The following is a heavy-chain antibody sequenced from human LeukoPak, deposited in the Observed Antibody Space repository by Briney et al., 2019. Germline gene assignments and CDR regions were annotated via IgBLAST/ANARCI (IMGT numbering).Heavy chain of an antibody. J-gene: IGHJ4*02. CDR2: INNDGSDT. V-gene: IGHV3-74*01. D-gene: IGHD3-3*02. Sequence: PGGSLRFSCAASGFTFRSYWMHWVRQTPGKGLEWVSHINNDGSDTSYAESVKGRFTITRDNAKNTLFLQMNSLRAEDTAVYYCARDGILGSHDCWGQGTLVTVSS. CDR1: GFTFRSYW. CDR3: ARDGILGSHDC.